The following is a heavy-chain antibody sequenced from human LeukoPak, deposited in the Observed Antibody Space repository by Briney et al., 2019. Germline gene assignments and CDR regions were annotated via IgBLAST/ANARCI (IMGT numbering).Heavy chain of an antibody. J-gene: IGHJ6*03. CDR2: IYHSGST. Sequence: SETLSLTCSVSGGSISSYYWSWIRQPPGKGLEWIGYIYHSGSTVYNPSLKSRVPLSLDTSKNQLSLKLTSVTAADTAVYYCARGRFDYYDTSGYYRPREYYYYYYYMDVWGKGTTVTISS. D-gene: IGHD3-22*01. V-gene: IGHV4-59*01. CDR1: GGSISSYY. CDR3: ARGRFDYYDTSGYYRPREYYYYYYYMDV.